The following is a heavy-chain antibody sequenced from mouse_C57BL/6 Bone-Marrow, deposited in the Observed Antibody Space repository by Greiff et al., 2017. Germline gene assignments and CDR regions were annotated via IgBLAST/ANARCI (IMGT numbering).Heavy chain of an antibody. V-gene: IGHV5-4*03. CDR1: GFTFSSYA. J-gene: IGHJ4*01. CDR3: ARGGLPYYAMDY. Sequence: EVMLVESGGGLVKPGGSLKLSCAASGFTFSSYAMSWVRQTPEKRLEWVATISDGGSYTYYPDNVKGRFTISRDNAKNNLYLQMGHLKSEDTAMYYCARGGLPYYAMDYWGQGTSVTVSS. CDR2: ISDGGSYT. D-gene: IGHD2-2*01.